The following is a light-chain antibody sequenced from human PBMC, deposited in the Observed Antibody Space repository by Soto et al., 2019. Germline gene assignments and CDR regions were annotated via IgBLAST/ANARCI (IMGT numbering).Light chain of an antibody. Sequence: EIVMTQSPATLSVSPGERATLSCRASQSISNNVAWYQQKPGQAPRLVIYAASSRAIAFPGRFGGSGSGTEFTLTISSLQPEDFAIYYCQQYNNWPITFGQGTRLDIK. CDR1: QSISNN. CDR3: QQYNNWPIT. CDR2: AAS. V-gene: IGKV3-15*01. J-gene: IGKJ5*01.